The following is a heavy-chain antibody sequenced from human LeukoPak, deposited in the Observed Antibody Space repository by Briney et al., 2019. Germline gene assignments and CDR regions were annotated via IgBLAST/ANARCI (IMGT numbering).Heavy chain of an antibody. J-gene: IGHJ4*02. CDR3: ARDLVYGDPPFDY. D-gene: IGHD4-17*01. CDR1: GFTVSSNY. V-gene: IGHV3-66*01. CDR2: IYSGGST. Sequence: GGSLRLSCAASGFTVSSNYMSWVRQAPGKGPEWVSVIYSGGSTYYADSVKGRFTISRDNSKNTLYLQMNSLRAEDTAVYYCARDLVYGDPPFDYWGQGTLVTVSS.